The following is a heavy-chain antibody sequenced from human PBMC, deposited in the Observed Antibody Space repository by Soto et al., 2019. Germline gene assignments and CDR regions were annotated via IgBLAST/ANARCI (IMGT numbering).Heavy chain of an antibody. CDR1: GYTFTSYG. V-gene: IGHV1-18*04. CDR3: ARDSTFDYGGKRPRFDP. D-gene: IGHD4-17*01. Sequence: AASVKVSCKASGYTFTSYGISWVRQAPGQGLEWMGWISAYNGNTNYAQKLQGRVTMTTDTSTSTAYMELRSLRSDDTAVYYCARDSTFDYGGKRPRFDPWGQGTLVTVYS. J-gene: IGHJ5*02. CDR2: ISAYNGNT.